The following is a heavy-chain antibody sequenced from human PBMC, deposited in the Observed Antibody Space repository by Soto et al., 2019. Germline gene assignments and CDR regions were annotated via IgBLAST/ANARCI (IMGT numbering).Heavy chain of an antibody. J-gene: IGHJ4*02. CDR1: GFTFSSYA. Sequence: ASVKVSCAASGFTFSSYAMSWVRQAPGKGLEWVSAISGSGGSTYYADSVKGRLTISRDNSKNTLYLQMNSLRAEDTAVYYCAKDAVYGSGGNHWGQGTLVTVSS. CDR3: AKDAVYGSGGNH. V-gene: IGHV3-23*01. D-gene: IGHD3-10*01. CDR2: ISGSGGST.